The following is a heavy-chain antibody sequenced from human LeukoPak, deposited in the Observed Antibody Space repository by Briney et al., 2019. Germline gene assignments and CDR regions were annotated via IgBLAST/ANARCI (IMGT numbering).Heavy chain of an antibody. CDR2: FYSGGAT. Sequence: GWSLRLSCAASGFTVSSNYMSWVRQAPGKGLEWVSVFYSGGATYYADSVKGRFTISRDNSKNTLYLQMNSLRAEDTAVYYCTSSSHSSIRFDYWGQGTLVTVSS. D-gene: IGHD6-13*01. V-gene: IGHV3-53*01. CDR3: TSSSHSSIRFDY. CDR1: GFTVSSNY. J-gene: IGHJ4*02.